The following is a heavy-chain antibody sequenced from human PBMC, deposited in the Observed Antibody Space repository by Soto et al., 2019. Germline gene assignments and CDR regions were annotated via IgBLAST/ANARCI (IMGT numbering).Heavy chain of an antibody. CDR1: SFTFSDYS. CDR2: ISPRSSYI. D-gene: IGHD3-22*01. V-gene: IGHV3-21*01. Sequence: XVSLSLSFAASSFTFSDYSLNWVRQAPGTGLEWVSSISPRSSYIHYADSVKGRFIISRDDAENALYLQMNSLRAEDTAVYYCGTLIKTYYDDSSGYSQDYWGQGTLVTVSS. CDR3: GTLIKTYYDDSSGYSQDY. J-gene: IGHJ4*02.